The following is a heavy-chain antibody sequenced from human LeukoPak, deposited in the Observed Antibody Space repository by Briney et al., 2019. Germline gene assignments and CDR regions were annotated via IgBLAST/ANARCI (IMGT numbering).Heavy chain of an antibody. CDR1: GFTVSSNY. J-gene: IGHJ3*02. D-gene: IGHD6-19*01. CDR3: ARWGQGIAVAGTPRNAFDI. V-gene: IGHV3-66*01. CDR2: IYRTGSA. Sequence: GGSLRLSCAASGFTVSSNYMSWVRQAPGKGLEWVSVIYRTGSAYYADSVKGRFTISRDNSKNTLYLQMNSLRAEDTAVYYCARWGQGIAVAGTPRNAFDIWGQGTMVTVSS.